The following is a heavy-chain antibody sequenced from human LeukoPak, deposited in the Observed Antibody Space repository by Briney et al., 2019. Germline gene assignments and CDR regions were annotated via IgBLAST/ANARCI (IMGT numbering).Heavy chain of an antibody. CDR3: ARGDGSGTYRDTFDI. Sequence: GGSLRLSCAASGFTVSSNYMSWVRQAPGKGLEWVSVIYSGGSTNYADAVKGRFTISRDNSKNPLYLQMNSLRAEDTAVYYCARGDGSGTYRDTFDIWGQGTMVTVSS. CDR1: GFTVSSNY. D-gene: IGHD3-10*01. CDR2: IYSGGST. V-gene: IGHV3-66*01. J-gene: IGHJ3*02.